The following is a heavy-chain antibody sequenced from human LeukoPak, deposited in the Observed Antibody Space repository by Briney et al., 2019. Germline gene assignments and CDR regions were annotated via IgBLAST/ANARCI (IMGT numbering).Heavy chain of an antibody. D-gene: IGHD2-21*01. CDR2: ISYDGNNK. Sequence: GTSLTLSCAASGFTFSTYAMYWVRQAPGKGLEWVAIISYDGNNKYYAESVQGRFDISRVNTKNTLDLQMNSLRAEDTAVYFGARPLTPSAPFADCIMDVWGKGTRVTVSS. J-gene: IGHJ6*04. V-gene: IGHV3-30*09. CDR3: ARPLTPSAPFADCIMDV. CDR1: GFTFSTYA.